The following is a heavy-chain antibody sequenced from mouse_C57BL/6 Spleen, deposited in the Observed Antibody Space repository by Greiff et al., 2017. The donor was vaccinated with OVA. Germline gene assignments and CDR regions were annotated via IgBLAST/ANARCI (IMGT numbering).Heavy chain of an antibody. V-gene: IGHV1-42*01. D-gene: IGHD4-1*01. CDR2: INPSTGGT. Sequence: QLQQSGPELVKPGASVKISCKASGYSFTGYYMNWVKQSPEKSLEWIGEINPSTGGTTYNQKFKAKATLTVDKSSSTAYMQLKSLTSEDAAVYDCARRELGRQAMDYWGQGTSVTVSS. CDR3: ARRELGRQAMDY. J-gene: IGHJ4*01. CDR1: GYSFTGYY.